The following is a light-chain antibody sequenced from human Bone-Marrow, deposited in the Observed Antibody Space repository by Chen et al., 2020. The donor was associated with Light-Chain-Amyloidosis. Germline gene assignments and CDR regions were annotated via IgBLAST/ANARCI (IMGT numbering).Light chain of an antibody. Sequence: SYVLTQPSSVSVAPGQTAKIACGGNNIGSTSVHWYQQTPGQAPLLVVYDDSDRPSGIPERLSGSNSGNTATLTISRVEAGDEADYYWQVWDRSSDRPVFGGGTKLTVL. CDR2: DDS. CDR3: QVWDRSSDRPV. J-gene: IGLJ3*02. V-gene: IGLV3-21*02. CDR1: NIGSTS.